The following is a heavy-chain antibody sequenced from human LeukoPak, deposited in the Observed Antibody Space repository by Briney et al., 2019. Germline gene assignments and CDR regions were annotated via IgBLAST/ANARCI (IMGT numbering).Heavy chain of an antibody. J-gene: IGHJ6*02. V-gene: IGHV1-3*01. CDR2: INAGNGNT. Sequence: GASVKVSCKASGYTFTSYAMHWVRQAPGQRLGWMGWINAGNGNTKYSQKFQGGVTITRDTSASTAYMELSSLRSEDTAVYYCARVARPTNYYYYGMDVWGQGTTVTVSS. CDR3: ARVARPTNYYYYGMDV. CDR1: GYTFTSYA. D-gene: IGHD6-6*01.